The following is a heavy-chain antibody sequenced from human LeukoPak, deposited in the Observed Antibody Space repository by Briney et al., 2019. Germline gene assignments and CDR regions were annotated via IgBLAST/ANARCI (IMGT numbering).Heavy chain of an antibody. J-gene: IGHJ3*02. CDR2: INPNSGGT. Sequence: ASVKVSCKASGYTFTDYYMHWVRQAPGQGLEWMGWINPNSGGTNYAQKFQGRVTMTRDTSISTAYMELSRPRSDDTVVYYCARGPRITIFGVVMANDAFDIWGQGTMVTVSS. CDR3: ARGPRITIFGVVMANDAFDI. CDR1: GYTFTDYY. D-gene: IGHD3-3*01. V-gene: IGHV1-2*02.